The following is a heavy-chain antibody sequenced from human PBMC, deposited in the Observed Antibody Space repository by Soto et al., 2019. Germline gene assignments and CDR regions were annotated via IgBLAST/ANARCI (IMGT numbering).Heavy chain of an antibody. D-gene: IGHD3-10*01. CDR3: ASGAYGSGIPHFDY. Sequence: SVKVSCKASGGTFSSYAISWVRQAPGQGLEWMGGIIPSFATANYAQKFQCRVTITADESTSTAYMELSSLRSEDTPVYSRASGAYGSGIPHFDYWGQGTLVTVSS. CDR1: GGTFSSYA. CDR2: IIPSFATA. J-gene: IGHJ4*02. V-gene: IGHV1-69*13.